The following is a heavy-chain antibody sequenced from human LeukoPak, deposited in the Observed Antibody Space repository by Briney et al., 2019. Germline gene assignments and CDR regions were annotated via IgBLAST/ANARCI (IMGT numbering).Heavy chain of an antibody. J-gene: IGHJ4*02. Sequence: GGSLRLSCAASGFTFTDYLMTWVRQAPGKGLEWVADIKADGSEKYYVDSVKGRFTISRDNSKNTLYLQMNSLRAEDTAVYYCAKGGYYDSSGYEPGVGYWGQGTLVTVSS. CDR3: AKGGYYDSSGYEPGVGY. V-gene: IGHV3-7*01. CDR1: GFTFTDYL. CDR2: IKADGSEK. D-gene: IGHD3-22*01.